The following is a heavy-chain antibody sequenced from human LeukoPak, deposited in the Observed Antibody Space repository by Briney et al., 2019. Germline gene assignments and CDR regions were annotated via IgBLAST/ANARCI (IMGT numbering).Heavy chain of an antibody. CDR1: GFTFSNYA. Sequence: GGSLRLSCVASGFTFSNYAMSWVRQAPGKGLEWVSAVSGRDTSTYYADSVKGRFTISRDNSKNTLYLQMNSLRAEDTAIYYCAKWGDYDVLTGYYDSDYWGQGTLVTVSS. CDR2: VSGRDTST. D-gene: IGHD3-9*01. J-gene: IGHJ4*02. CDR3: AKWGDYDVLTGYYDSDY. V-gene: IGHV3-23*01.